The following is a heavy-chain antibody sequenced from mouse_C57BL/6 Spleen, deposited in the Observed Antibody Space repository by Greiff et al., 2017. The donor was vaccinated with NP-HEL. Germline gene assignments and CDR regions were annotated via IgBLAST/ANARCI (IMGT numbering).Heavy chain of an antibody. CDR3: ARKGPITTVVATPGGYFDY. D-gene: IGHD1-1*01. Sequence: QVQLQQPGAELVKPGASVKLSCKASGYTFTSYWMHWVKQRPGQGLEWIGMIHPNSGSTNYNEKFQSKATLTVDKSSSTAYMQLSSLTSEDSAVYYCARKGPITTVVATPGGYFDYWGQGTTLTVSS. CDR1: GYTFTSYW. J-gene: IGHJ2*01. CDR2: IHPNSGST. V-gene: IGHV1-64*01.